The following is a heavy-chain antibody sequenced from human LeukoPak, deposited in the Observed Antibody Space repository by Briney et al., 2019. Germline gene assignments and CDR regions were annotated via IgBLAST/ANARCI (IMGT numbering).Heavy chain of an antibody. CDR3: AREWRYCSSTSCIDY. Sequence: GASVKVSCKASGYTFTSYGISWVRQAPGQGLEWMGWISAYNGNTNYAQKLQGRVTMTTDTSTSTAYMELRSLRSDDTAVYYCAREWRYCSSTSCIDYWGQGTLVTVSS. V-gene: IGHV1-18*04. D-gene: IGHD2-2*01. CDR2: ISAYNGNT. J-gene: IGHJ4*02. CDR1: GYTFTSYG.